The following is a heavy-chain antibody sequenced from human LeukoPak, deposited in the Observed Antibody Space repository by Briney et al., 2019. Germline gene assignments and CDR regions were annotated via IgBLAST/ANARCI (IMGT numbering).Heavy chain of an antibody. CDR1: GFTFSSYA. Sequence: PGGSLRLSCAASGFTFSSYAMSWVRQAPGKGLEWVSAISGSGGSTYYADSVKGRFTISRDNSKNTLYLQMNSLRAEDTAVYYCAKDRSIVVVVAATSYYGMDVWGQGTTVTVSS. CDR3: AKDRSIVVVVAATSYYGMDV. V-gene: IGHV3-23*01. D-gene: IGHD2-15*01. CDR2: ISGSGGST. J-gene: IGHJ6*02.